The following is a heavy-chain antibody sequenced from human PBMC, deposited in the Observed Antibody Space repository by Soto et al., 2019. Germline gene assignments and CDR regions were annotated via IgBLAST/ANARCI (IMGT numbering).Heavy chain of an antibody. D-gene: IGHD1-26*01. Sequence: SGPTGEPTQTLTLTCTFSGFSLSTSGVSVGWIRQPPGKALEWLALIYWDDDKRYSPSLKSRLTITKDTSKNQVVLTMTNMDPVDTATYYCAHSALQTGDFDYWGQGTLVTVSS. CDR1: GFSLSTSGVS. CDR3: AHSALQTGDFDY. J-gene: IGHJ4*02. V-gene: IGHV2-5*02. CDR2: IYWDDDK.